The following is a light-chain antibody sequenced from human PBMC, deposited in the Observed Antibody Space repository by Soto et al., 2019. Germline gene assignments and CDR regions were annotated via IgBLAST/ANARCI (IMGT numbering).Light chain of an antibody. CDR2: GAS. V-gene: IGKV3-15*01. J-gene: IGKJ1*01. Sequence: VLGQSPGTLSLSPGERATLSCRASQSVYSNYLAWYQQKPGQAPRLLIYGASTRATGIPARFSGGGSGTEFTLTINSLQSEDFAVYYCQQYNNWWTFGRGTKVDI. CDR3: QQYNNWWT. CDR1: QSVYSN.